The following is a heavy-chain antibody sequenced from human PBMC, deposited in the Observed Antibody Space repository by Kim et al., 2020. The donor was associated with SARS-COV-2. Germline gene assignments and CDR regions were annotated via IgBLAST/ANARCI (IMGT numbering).Heavy chain of an antibody. CDR3: AREVVPAAIMNNNWFDP. V-gene: IGHV1-2*02. J-gene: IGHJ5*02. CDR1: GYTFTGYY. D-gene: IGHD2-2*02. CDR2: INPNSGGT. Sequence: ASVKVSCKASGYTFTGYYMHWVRQAPGQGLEWMGWINPNSGGTNYAQKFQGRVTMTRDTSLSTAYMELNRLRSDDTAVYYCAREVVPAAIMNNNWFDPWGQGTLVTVSS.